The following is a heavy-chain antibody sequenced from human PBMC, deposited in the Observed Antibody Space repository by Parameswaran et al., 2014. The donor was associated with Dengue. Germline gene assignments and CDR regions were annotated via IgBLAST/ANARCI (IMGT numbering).Heavy chain of an antibody. CDR2: IWFDGSNK. CDR3: ARPLTGYCSSTSCQYYGMDV. J-gene: IGHJ6*02. V-gene: IGHV3-33*01. Sequence: WIRQPPGKGLEWVAVIWFDGSNKFYADSVKGRFTISRDNSKNTLYLQMNSLRAEDTAVYYCARPLTGYCSSTSCQYYGMDVWGQGTTVTVSS. D-gene: IGHD2-2*01.